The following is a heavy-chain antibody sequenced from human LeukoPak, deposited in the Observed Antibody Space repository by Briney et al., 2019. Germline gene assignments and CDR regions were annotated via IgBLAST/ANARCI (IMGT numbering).Heavy chain of an antibody. Sequence: SVKVSCKASGYTFTSYGISWVRQAPGQGLEWMGGIIPIFGTANYAQKFQGRVTITADESTSTAYMELSSLRSEDTAVYYCAREGYGGNSVFFDYWGQGTLVTVSS. CDR2: IIPIFGTA. J-gene: IGHJ4*02. CDR3: AREGYGGNSVFFDY. D-gene: IGHD4-23*01. CDR1: GYTFTSYG. V-gene: IGHV1-69*13.